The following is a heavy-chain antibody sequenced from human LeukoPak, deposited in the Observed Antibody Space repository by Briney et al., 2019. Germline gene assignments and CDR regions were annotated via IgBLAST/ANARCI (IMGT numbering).Heavy chain of an antibody. D-gene: IGHD1-26*01. CDR3: ATSVRNRSAIVGYGRALDA. CDR1: GFTFSSYA. V-gene: IGHV3-23*01. J-gene: IGHJ6*02. CDR2: FSGDVGGT. Sequence: GGSLRLSCAASGFTFSSYAMNWVRQAPGRGLGWVSGFSGDVGGTYYADSAKGRLTISRDNSKNTLYRQMNSLRAEDTAVYYCATSVRNRSAIVGYGRALDAWGQGTTVTVSS.